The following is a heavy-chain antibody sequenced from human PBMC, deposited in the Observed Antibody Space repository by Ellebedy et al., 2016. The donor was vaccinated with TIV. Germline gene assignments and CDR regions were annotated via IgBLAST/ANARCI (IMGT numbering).Heavy chain of an antibody. D-gene: IGHD2-8*01. J-gene: IGHJ6*02. CDR2: MNPNSGNT. V-gene: IGHV1-8*01. CDR1: GYTFTSYD. Sequence: ASVKVSXXASGYTFTSYDINWVRQATGQGLEWMGWMNPNSGNTGYAQKFQGRVTMTRNTSISTAYMELSSLRSEDTAVYYCARGQWRHHYYYYGMDVWGQGTTVTVSS. CDR3: ARGQWRHHYYYYGMDV.